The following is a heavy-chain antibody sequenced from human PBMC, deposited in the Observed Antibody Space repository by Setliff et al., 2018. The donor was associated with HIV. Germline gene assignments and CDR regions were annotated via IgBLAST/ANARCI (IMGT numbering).Heavy chain of an antibody. J-gene: IGHJ6*02. CDR1: GYTLTELS. Sequence: GASVKVSCKVSGYTLTELSMYWVRQAPGKGPEWMGGFDPEDGETIYAQKFQGRVTMTRNTSIDTAYMELSSLRSEDTAVYYCTRIPRKNYNFWTGYFSGYYYGMDVWGQGTTVTVSS. CDR3: TRIPRKNYNFWTGYFSGYYYGMDV. D-gene: IGHD3-3*01. V-gene: IGHV1-24*01. CDR2: FDPEDGET.